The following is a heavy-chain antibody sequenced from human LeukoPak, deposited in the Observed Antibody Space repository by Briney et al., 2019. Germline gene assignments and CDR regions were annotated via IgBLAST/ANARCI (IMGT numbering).Heavy chain of an antibody. J-gene: IGHJ4*02. CDR3: AKDSHPYRAVAGTGLFDY. D-gene: IGHD6-19*01. CDR1: GFTFDDYT. Sequence: PGGSLRLSCAASGFTFDDYTMHWVRQAPGKGLEWVSLISWDGGSTYYADSVKGRFTISRDNSKNSLYLQMNSLRTEDTALYYCAKDSHPYRAVAGTGLFDYWGQGTLVTVSS. CDR2: ISWDGGST. V-gene: IGHV3-43*01.